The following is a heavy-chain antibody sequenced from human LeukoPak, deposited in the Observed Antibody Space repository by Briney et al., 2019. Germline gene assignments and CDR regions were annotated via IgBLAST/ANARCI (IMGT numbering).Heavy chain of an antibody. D-gene: IGHD1-26*01. V-gene: IGHV4-39*01. Sequence: TSETLSLTCTVSGGSISTSSYYRGWIRQPPAKGLEWIGTIHYSGRTYYNPSLKSRVTISVDTSKNQFSLKMSSVTAADTAMYYCARNSGNYLGWFDPWGQGTLVTVSS. J-gene: IGHJ5*02. CDR2: IHYSGRT. CDR3: ARNSGNYLGWFDP. CDR1: GGSISTSSYY.